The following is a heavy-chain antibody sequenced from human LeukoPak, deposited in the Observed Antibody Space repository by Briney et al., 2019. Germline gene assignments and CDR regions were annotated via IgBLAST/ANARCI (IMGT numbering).Heavy chain of an antibody. CDR3: ARDDTCDY. CDR2: ISDRGSRT. D-gene: IGHD2/OR15-2a*01. CDR1: GITLSNYG. V-gene: IGHV3-23*01. J-gene: IGHJ4*02. Sequence: GGSLRLSCAVSGITLSNYGMSWVRQAPGKGLEWVAGISDRGSRTNYADSVKGRFTISTDHPKNTLYLQMNSLRAEDTAVYYCARDDTCDYWGQGTLVTISS.